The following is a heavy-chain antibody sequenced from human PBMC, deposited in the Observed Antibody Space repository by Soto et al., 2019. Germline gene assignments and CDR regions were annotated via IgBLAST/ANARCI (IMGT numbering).Heavy chain of an antibody. Sequence: EVRRVETGGDLIQPGESLRLSCAVSGFTVSNNYMYWVRQPPGKGLEWVSLIYSHGDTRYADSVRGRFTVSRDNSKNTLYLQMNSLRSEDTAVYYCARKTDSGGNGGFWGQGTLVTVSS. J-gene: IGHJ4*02. CDR1: GFTVSNNY. V-gene: IGHV3-53*05. D-gene: IGHD2-15*01. CDR2: IYSHGDT. CDR3: ARKTDSGGNGGF.